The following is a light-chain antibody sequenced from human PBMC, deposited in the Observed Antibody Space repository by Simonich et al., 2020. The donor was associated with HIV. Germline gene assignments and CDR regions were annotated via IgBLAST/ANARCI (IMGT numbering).Light chain of an antibody. Sequence: DIQMTQSPSFLSASVGDRVTITCRASQSISNYLNWYQQKPRKAPKLLIYGASSLQSGVPSRFSGSGSGTDFTLTISSLQPEDFATYYCQQSYSTTFGPGTKVDIK. J-gene: IGKJ3*01. V-gene: IGKV1-39*01. CDR3: QQSYSTT. CDR2: GAS. CDR1: QSISNY.